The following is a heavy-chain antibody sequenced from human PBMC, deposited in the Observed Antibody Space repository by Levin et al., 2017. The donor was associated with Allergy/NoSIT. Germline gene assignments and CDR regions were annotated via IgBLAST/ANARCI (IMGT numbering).Heavy chain of an antibody. Sequence: GESLKISCAASGFNFRSYWMHWVRQAPGKGPVWVSRINEDGWTTNYADTVKGRFTISRDNDRNTLYLQMNNLRVADTSLYFCFRDLPGRDGNWGQGTMVTVSS. D-gene: IGHD2-21*02. V-gene: IGHV3-74*01. CDR2: INEDGWTT. J-gene: IGHJ4*02. CDR1: GFNFRSYW. CDR3: FRDLPGRDGN.